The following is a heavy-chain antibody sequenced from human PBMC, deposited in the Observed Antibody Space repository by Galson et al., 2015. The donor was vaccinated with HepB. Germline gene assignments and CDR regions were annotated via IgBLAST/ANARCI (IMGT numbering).Heavy chain of an antibody. CDR2: ISSSSSYT. Sequence: SLRLSCAASGFTFSDYYMSWIRQAPGKGLEWVSYISSSSSYTNYADSVKGRFTISRDNAKNSLYLQMNSLRAEDTAMYYCARVGEQQYGMDVWGQGTTVTVSS. V-gene: IGHV3-11*06. J-gene: IGHJ6*02. D-gene: IGHD3-16*01. CDR1: GFTFSDYY. CDR3: ARVGEQQYGMDV.